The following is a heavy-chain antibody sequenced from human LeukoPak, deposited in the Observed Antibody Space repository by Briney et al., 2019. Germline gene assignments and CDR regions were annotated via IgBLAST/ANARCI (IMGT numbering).Heavy chain of an antibody. CDR2: INHSGST. V-gene: IGHV4-34*01. CDR3: ARVAAHSSWYSYFQH. J-gene: IGHJ1*01. D-gene: IGHD6-13*01. Sequence: SETLSRTCAVYGGSFSGCYWSWIRQPPGKGLEWIGEINHSGSTNYNPSRKSRVTISVDTSKNQFSLKLSSVTAADTAVYYCARVAAHSSWYSYFQHWGQGTLVTVSS. CDR1: GGSFSGCY.